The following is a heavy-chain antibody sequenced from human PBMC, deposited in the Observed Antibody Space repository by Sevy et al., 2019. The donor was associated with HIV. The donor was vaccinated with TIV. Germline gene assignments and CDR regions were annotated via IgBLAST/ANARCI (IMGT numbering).Heavy chain of an antibody. CDR2: IYYSGST. D-gene: IGHD5-18*01. V-gene: IGHV4-61*01. J-gene: IGHJ3*02. CDR1: GGSVSSGSYY. Sequence: SETLSLTCSVSGGSVSSGSYYWSWIRQPPGKGLEWIGYIYYSGSTNYNPSLKSRVTISVDTSKNQFSLKLSSVTAADTAVYYCARVIRRYSYGHDAFDIWGQGTMVTVSS. CDR3: ARVIRRYSYGHDAFDI.